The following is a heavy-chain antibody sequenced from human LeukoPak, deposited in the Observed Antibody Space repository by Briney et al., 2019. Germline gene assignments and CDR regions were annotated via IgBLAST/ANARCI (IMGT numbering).Heavy chain of an antibody. CDR1: GGTFSSYA. J-gene: IGHJ4*02. CDR2: IIPIFGTA. D-gene: IGHD6-19*01. CDR3: AETGYSSGWYYFDY. Sequence: GASVKVSCKASGGTFSSYAISWVRQAPGQGLEWMGGIIPIFGTANYAQKFQGRVTITADESTSTAYMEVSSLRSEDTAVYYCAETGYSSGWYYFDYWGQGTLVTVSS. V-gene: IGHV1-69*13.